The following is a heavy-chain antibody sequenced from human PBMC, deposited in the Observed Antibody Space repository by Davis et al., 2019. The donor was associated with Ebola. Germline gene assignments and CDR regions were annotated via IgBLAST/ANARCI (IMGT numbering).Heavy chain of an antibody. J-gene: IGHJ3*02. D-gene: IGHD1-26*01. V-gene: IGHV1-2*06. Sequence: AASVKVSCKASGYTFTNYAMNWVRQAPGQGLEWMGRINPNNGGTNYAQKFQGRVTMTRDTSISTAYMELSRLRSDDTAVYFCARTSIVGTTTTASDIWGQGTLVTVSS. CDR2: INPNNGGT. CDR3: ARTSIVGTTTTASDI. CDR1: GYTFTNYA.